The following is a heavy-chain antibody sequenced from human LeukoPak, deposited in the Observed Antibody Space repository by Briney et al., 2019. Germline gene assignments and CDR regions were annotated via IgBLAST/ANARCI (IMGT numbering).Heavy chain of an antibody. CDR1: GGSISSGSYY. CDR3: ATSYYYDSSGYYESCFYR. CDR2: IYTSGST. J-gene: IGHJ5*02. D-gene: IGHD3-22*01. Sequence: SETLSLTCTVSGGSISSGSYYWSSIRQRAGKGLEWIGRIYTSGSTNYNPSLKRRVTISVDTSKNQFSLKLSSVTAADTAVYFCATSYYYDSSGYYESCFYRWGQGTLVTVSS. V-gene: IGHV4-61*02.